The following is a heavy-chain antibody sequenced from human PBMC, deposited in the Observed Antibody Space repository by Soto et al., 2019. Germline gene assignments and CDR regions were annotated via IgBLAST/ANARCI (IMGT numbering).Heavy chain of an antibody. J-gene: IGHJ6*03. V-gene: IGHV3-48*01. Sequence: EVQLVESGGGLVQPGGSLRLSCAASGFTFSSYSMNWVRQAPGKGLEWVSYISSSSSTIYYADSVKGRFTISRDNAKKSMYLQMNSLRAEDTAVYYCARPHYDFWSGYYVEYYYYYYMDVWGKGTTVTVSS. CDR3: ARPHYDFWSGYYVEYYYYYYMDV. CDR1: GFTFSSYS. CDR2: ISSSSSTI. D-gene: IGHD3-3*01.